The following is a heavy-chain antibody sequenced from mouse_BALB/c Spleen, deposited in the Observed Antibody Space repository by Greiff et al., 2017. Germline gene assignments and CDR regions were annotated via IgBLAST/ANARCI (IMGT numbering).Heavy chain of an antibody. Sequence: VQLQQSGAELVKPGASVKLSCTASGFNIKDTYMHWVKQRPEQGLEWIGRIDPANGNTKYDPKFQGKATITADTSSNTAYLQLSSLTSEDTAVYYCARWDGYGDYYAMDYWGQGTSVTVSS. V-gene: IGHV14-3*02. J-gene: IGHJ4*01. D-gene: IGHD2-2*01. CDR1: GFNIKDTY. CDR3: ARWDGYGDYYAMDY. CDR2: IDPANGNT.